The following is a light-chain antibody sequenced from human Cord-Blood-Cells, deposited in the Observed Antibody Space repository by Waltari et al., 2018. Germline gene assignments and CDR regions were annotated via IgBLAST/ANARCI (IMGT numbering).Light chain of an antibody. V-gene: IGKV4-1*01. CDR3: QQYYSTP. CDR1: QSVLYSSNNQNY. CDR2: WAS. Sequence: DIVLTQSPDSLAVSLGERATINCKSSQSVLYSSNNQNYLAWYQQKPGPPPKLLIYWASTRESGVPDRFSGSGSGTDFTLTISSLQAEDVAVYYCQQYYSTPFGQGTRLEIK. J-gene: IGKJ5*01.